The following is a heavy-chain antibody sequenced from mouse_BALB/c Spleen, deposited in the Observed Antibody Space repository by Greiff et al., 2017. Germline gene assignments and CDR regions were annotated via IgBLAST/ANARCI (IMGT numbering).Heavy chain of an antibody. D-gene: IGHD2-3*01. CDR3: ARFDGYFAY. CDR1: GYTFTDYN. J-gene: IGHJ3*01. Sequence: LMEPGASVKIPCKASGYTFTDYNMDWVKQSHGKSLEWIGDINPNNGGTIYNQKFKGKATLTVDKSSSTAYMALRSLTSEDTAVYYCARFDGYFAYWGQGTLVTVSA. V-gene: IGHV1-18*01. CDR2: INPNNGGT.